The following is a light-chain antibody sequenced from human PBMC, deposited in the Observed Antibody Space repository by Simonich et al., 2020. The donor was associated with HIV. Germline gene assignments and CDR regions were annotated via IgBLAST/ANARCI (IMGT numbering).Light chain of an antibody. Sequence: EIVMTPSPATLSVSPGEIATLSCMTSQSVSSNLAWYQQKPGQAPRLLIYGASTRATGIPARFSGSGSGRDFTLTISNMHSEDFAVYYCQQYNNWPLLFGQGTKLEIK. CDR1: QSVSSN. J-gene: IGKJ2*01. V-gene: IGKV3-15*01. CDR3: QQYNNWPLL. CDR2: GAS.